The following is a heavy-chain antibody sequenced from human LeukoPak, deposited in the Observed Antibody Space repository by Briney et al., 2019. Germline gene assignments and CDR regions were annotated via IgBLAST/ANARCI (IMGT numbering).Heavy chain of an antibody. V-gene: IGHV4-39*01. Sequence: KPSETLSLTCTVSGGSISSSSYYWGWIRQPPGEGLEWIGSIYYSGSTYYNPSLKSRVTISVDTSKNQFSLKLSSVTAADTAVYYCARQGIVGGTSLDYWGQGTLVTVSS. CDR1: GGSISSSSYY. CDR3: ARQGIVGGTSLDY. CDR2: IYYSGST. D-gene: IGHD1-26*01. J-gene: IGHJ4*02.